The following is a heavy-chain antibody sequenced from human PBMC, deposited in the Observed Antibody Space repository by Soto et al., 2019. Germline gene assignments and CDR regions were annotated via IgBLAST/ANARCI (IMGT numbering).Heavy chain of an antibody. V-gene: IGHV1-18*01. J-gene: IGHJ3*02. CDR3: ARAPREFIEGGGAFDI. D-gene: IGHD3-10*01. CDR1: GYTVPSYG. Sequence: QVQLVQSGAEVKKPGASVKVSCKASGYTVPSYGISWVRQAPGQGLEWMGWISAYNGNTNYAQKLQGRVTMTTNTPTSRAYRDLRSFRSDDTAVYYWARAPREFIEGGGAFDIWGQGTMVTVS. CDR2: ISAYNGNT.